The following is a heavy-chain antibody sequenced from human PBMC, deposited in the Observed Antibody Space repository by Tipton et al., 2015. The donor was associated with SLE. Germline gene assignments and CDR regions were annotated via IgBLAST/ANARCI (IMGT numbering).Heavy chain of an antibody. CDR1: GFSFGDYA. Sequence: SLRLSCSGYGFSFGDYAMSWVRQAPGTGLEWVSLIYSDETNTHYVDAVKGRFTISRDDSKNTLYLQMNSLKTEDTAVYYCSNLMHPWGQGTLVTVSS. CDR2: IYSDETNT. D-gene: IGHD2-8*01. CDR3: SNLMHP. V-gene: IGHV3-23*03. J-gene: IGHJ5*02.